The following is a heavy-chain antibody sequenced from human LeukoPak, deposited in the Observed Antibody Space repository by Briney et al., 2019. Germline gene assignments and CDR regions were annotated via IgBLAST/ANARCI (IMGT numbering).Heavy chain of an antibody. CDR1: GFTFDDYG. J-gene: IGHJ4*02. CDR2: INWNGGST. Sequence: PGGSLRLSCAASGFTFDDYGMSWVRQAPGKGLEWVSGINWNGGSTGYADSVKGRFTISRDNSKNTVYLQMNSLRAEDTAVYYCTFCSGGHCYDFDSWGQGALVTVSS. D-gene: IGHD2-15*01. V-gene: IGHV3-20*04. CDR3: TFCSGGHCYDFDS.